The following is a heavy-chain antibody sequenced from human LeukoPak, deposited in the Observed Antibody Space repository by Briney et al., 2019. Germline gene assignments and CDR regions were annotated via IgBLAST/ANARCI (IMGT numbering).Heavy chain of an antibody. D-gene: IGHD3-22*01. Sequence: QSGGSLRLSCAASGFTFSSYWMSWVRQAPGKGLEWVANIKQDGSEKYYVDSVKGRFTISRDNAKNSLYLQMNSLRAEDTAVYYCASSLWGMVVIYYFDYWGQGTLVTVSS. CDR3: ASSLWGMVVIYYFDY. CDR2: IKQDGSEK. V-gene: IGHV3-7*01. J-gene: IGHJ4*02. CDR1: GFTFSSYW.